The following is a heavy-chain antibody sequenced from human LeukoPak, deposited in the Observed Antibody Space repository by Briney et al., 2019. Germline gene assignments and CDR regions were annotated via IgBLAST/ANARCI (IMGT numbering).Heavy chain of an antibody. CDR1: GYTFTGYY. V-gene: IGHV1-2*02. CDR3: ASTDLIAAKSSGPYYYYYMDV. D-gene: IGHD6-13*01. J-gene: IGHJ6*03. Sequence: ASVKVSCKASGYTFTGYYMHWVRQAPGQGLEWMGWINPNSGGTNYAQKFQGRVTMTRDTSISTAYMELSRLRSDDTAVYYCASTDLIAAKSSGPYYYYYMDVWGKGTTVTISS. CDR2: INPNSGGT.